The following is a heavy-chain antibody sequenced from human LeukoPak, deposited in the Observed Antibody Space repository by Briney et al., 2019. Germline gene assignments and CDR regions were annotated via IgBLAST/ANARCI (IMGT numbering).Heavy chain of an antibody. Sequence: SVKVSCKASGGTFSSYAISWVRQAPGQGLEWMGRIIPILGIANYAQKFQGRVTITADKSTSTAYMELSSLRSEDTAVYYCARGREGYDSSGYRFDYWGQGTLVTVSS. V-gene: IGHV1-69*04. CDR1: GGTFSSYA. CDR3: ARGREGYDSSGYRFDY. CDR2: IIPILGIA. J-gene: IGHJ4*02. D-gene: IGHD3-22*01.